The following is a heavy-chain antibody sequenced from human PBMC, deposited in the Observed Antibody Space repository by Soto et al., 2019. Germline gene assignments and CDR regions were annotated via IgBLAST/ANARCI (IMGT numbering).Heavy chain of an antibody. CDR2: ISYDGSNK. Sequence: QVQLVESGGGVVQPGRSLRLSCAASGFTFSSYAMHWVRQAPGKGLEWVAVISYDGSNKYYADSVKGRFTISRDNSKNTLYLQMSSLRAEDTAVYYCARDHRVYPRRNGTHSHWYFDLWGRGTLVTVSS. J-gene: IGHJ2*01. V-gene: IGHV3-30-3*01. D-gene: IGHD1-1*01. CDR1: GFTFSSYA. CDR3: ARDHRVYPRRNGTHSHWYFDL.